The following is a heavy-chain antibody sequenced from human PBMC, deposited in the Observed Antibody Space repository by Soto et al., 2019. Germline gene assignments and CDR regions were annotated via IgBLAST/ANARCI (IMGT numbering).Heavy chain of an antibody. V-gene: IGHV4-39*01. CDR2: IYYSGST. J-gene: IGHJ4*02. D-gene: IGHD1-26*01. CDR3: ARRSMVGATANYDC. Sequence: QLQLQESGPGLVKPSETLSLTCTVSGGSISSSSYYWGWIRQPPGKGLEWSGSIYYSGSTYYNPSLERGVTIAVDTSMSQFSLQLSSVTAADTAVYYCARRSMVGATANYDCWGQGTLVTVSS. CDR1: GGSISSSSYY.